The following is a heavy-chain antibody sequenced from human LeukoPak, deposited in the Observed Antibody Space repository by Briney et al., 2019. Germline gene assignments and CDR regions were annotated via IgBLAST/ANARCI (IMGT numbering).Heavy chain of an antibody. V-gene: IGHV1-2*02. Sequence: GASVKVSCKASGYTFTGYYMHWVRQAPGQGLEWMGWINPNSGGTNYAQKFQGRVTMTRDTSISTAYMELSRLRSDDTAVYYCATFYSDSSGYYFFAYWGQGTLVTVSS. CDR3: ATFYSDSSGYYFFAY. D-gene: IGHD3-22*01. J-gene: IGHJ4*02. CDR1: GYTFTGYY. CDR2: INPNSGGT.